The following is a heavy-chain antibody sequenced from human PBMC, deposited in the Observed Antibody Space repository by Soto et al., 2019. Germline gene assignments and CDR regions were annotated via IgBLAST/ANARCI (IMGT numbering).Heavy chain of an antibody. J-gene: IGHJ5*02. D-gene: IGHD3-10*01. V-gene: IGHV4-30-2*01. CDR1: GGPISSGGYS. CDR3: ARASPSMVRGGRWFDP. CDR2: IYHSGST. Sequence: SETLSLTCAVSGGPISSGGYSWSWIRQPPGKGLEWIGYIYHSGSTYYNPSLKSRVTISVDRSKNQFSLKLSSVTAADTAVYYCARASPSMVRGGRWFDPWGQGTLVTVSS.